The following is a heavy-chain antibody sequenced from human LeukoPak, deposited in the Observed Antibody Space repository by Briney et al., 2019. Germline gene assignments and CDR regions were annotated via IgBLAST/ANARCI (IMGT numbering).Heavy chain of an antibody. J-gene: IGHJ6*03. V-gene: IGHV1-2*02. CDR3: ARGAAAALLPYYYYFMDV. CDR2: INPNTGGT. Sequence: GASVKVSCKASGYTFTDYYMHWVRQAPGQGLEWMGWINPNTGGTNYAQKFQGGVTMTRDTSISTAYMELSRLKSDDTALYYCARGAAAALLPYYYYFMDVWGKGTTVTVSS. D-gene: IGHD6-13*01. CDR1: GYTFTDYY.